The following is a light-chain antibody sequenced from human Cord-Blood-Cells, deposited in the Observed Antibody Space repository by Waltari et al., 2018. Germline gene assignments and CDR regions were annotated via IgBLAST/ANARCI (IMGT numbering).Light chain of an antibody. J-gene: IGLJ3*02. CDR2: DDD. Sequence: QSVLTQPPSVSEAPRQRVTISCSGSSSNIGNNAVNWYQQLPGKAPKLLIYDDDLRPSGVSDRFSGSKSGTSASLAISGLQSEDEADYYCAAWDDSLNGPVFGGGTKLTVL. V-gene: IGLV1-36*01. CDR3: AAWDDSLNGPV. CDR1: SSNIGNNA.